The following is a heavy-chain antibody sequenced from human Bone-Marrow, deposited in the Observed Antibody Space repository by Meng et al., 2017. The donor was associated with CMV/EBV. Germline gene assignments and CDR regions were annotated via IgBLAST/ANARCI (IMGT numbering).Heavy chain of an antibody. D-gene: IGHD7-27*01. J-gene: IGHJ1*01. CDR3: AREYWGPEH. CDR2: INGDGSVK. Sequence: GGSLRLSCAVSGFTFTNYWMTWVRQAPGKGREWVANINGDGSVKHYVDSVKGRFTMFRDNAKNSVYLQLNGLRAEDTAVYYCAREYWGPEHWGQGTLVTVSS. CDR1: GFTFTNYW. V-gene: IGHV3-7*01.